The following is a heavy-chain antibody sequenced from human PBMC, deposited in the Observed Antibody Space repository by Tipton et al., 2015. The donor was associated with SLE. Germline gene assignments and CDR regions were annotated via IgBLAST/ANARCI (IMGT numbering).Heavy chain of an antibody. J-gene: IGHJ5*02. CDR2: ISSSGSSI. V-gene: IGHV3-48*03. Sequence: SLRLSCAASGFTFSSYAMSWVRQAPGKGLEWVSYISSSGSSIYYADSVKGRFTISRDNAKNSLYLQMNSLRAEDTAVYYCAREVFSGGSWDSEHNWFDPWGQGTLVTVSS. D-gene: IGHD2-15*01. CDR1: GFTFSSYA. CDR3: AREVFSGGSWDSEHNWFDP.